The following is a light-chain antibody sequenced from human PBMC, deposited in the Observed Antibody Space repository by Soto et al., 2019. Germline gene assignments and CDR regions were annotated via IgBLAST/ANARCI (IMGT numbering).Light chain of an antibody. Sequence: EIVLTQTPLLSPVTLGQPASISCRSSRSLVASDGNAYLTWLHQRPGQPPRPLIYKVSQRLSGVPYLFSGSGAGTDFTLHLSRVEDEDFGTYCCMQATQLRTFGQGTRLAIK. CDR3: MQATQLRT. V-gene: IGKV2-24*01. CDR1: RSLVASDGNAY. J-gene: IGKJ5*01. CDR2: KVS.